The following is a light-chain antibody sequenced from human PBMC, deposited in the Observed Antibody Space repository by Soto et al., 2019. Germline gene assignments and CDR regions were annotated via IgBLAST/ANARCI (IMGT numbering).Light chain of an antibody. V-gene: IGKV1-33*01. CDR1: QDISNY. Sequence: DIQMTQSPSSLSASVGDRVTITCQASQDISNYLNWYQQKPGKAPKLLIYDASNLETGVPSRFSGSGSGTDFTFTISSLQPEDIATYYCQQSHSTPTYTFGQGTKLEIK. CDR2: DAS. CDR3: QQSHSTPTYT. J-gene: IGKJ2*01.